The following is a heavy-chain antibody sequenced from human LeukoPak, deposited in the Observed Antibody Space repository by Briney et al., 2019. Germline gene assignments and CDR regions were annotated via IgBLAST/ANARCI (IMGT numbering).Heavy chain of an antibody. CDR3: ASTRSTSDWYTRGFEY. CDR1: GFTFSSYW. J-gene: IGHJ4*02. V-gene: IGHV3-48*03. CDR2: ISSSGSIT. Sequence: GGSLRLSCTASGFTFSSYWMSWVSQAPGKGMEWISYISSSGSITFYADSEKGRFTISRDNARNSLFLQMNSLRAEDTAVYYCASTRSTSDWYTRGFEYWGQGTLVTVSS. D-gene: IGHD6-19*01.